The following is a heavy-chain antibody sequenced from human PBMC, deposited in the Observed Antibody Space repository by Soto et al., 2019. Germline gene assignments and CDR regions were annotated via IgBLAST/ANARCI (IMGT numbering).Heavy chain of an antibody. CDR2: IYYSGST. D-gene: IGHD2-15*01. Sequence: PSETLSLTCTVSGGSISSYYWSWIRQPPGKGLEWIGYIYYSGSTNYNPSLKSRVTISVDTSKNQFSLKLSSVTAAGTAVYYCARRGYCSGGSCLNYYYYMDVWGKGTTVTVSS. V-gene: IGHV4-59*08. CDR3: ARRGYCSGGSCLNYYYYMDV. CDR1: GGSISSYY. J-gene: IGHJ6*03.